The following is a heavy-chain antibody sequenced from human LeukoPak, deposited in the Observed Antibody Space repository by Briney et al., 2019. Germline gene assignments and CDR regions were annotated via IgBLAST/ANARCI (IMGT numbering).Heavy chain of an antibody. Sequence: SETLSLTCTVSGGSISSYYWSWIRQPPGKGLEWIGYIYYSGSTNYNPSLKSRVTISVDTSKNQFSLKLSSVTAADTAVYYCARVVSNWGFGFDYWGQGTLVTVSS. CDR2: IYYSGST. D-gene: IGHD7-27*01. CDR1: GGSISSYY. V-gene: IGHV4-59*01. J-gene: IGHJ4*02. CDR3: ARVVSNWGFGFDY.